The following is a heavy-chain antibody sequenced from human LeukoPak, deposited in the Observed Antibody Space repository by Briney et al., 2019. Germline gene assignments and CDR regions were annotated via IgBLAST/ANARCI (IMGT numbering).Heavy chain of an antibody. J-gene: IGHJ3*02. CDR1: GYSISSGYY. V-gene: IGHV4-38-2*02. D-gene: IGHD3-22*01. CDR3: ARLPYYYDSSGYGAFDI. CDR2: IYHSGST. Sequence: SETLALTCTVSGYSISSGYYWGWIRQPPGRGLEWIGSIYHSGSTYYNPSLKSRVTISVDTSKNQFSMKLSSVTAADTAVYYCARLPYYYDSSGYGAFDIWGQGTMVTVSS.